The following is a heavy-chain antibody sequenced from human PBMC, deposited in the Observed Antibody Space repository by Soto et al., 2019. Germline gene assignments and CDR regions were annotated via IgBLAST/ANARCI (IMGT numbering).Heavy chain of an antibody. D-gene: IGHD2-15*01. Sequence: SETLSLTCTVSGGSISSSSYYWGWIRQPPGKGLEWIGSIYYSGSTYYNPSLKSRVTISVDTSKNQFSLKLSSVTAADTAVYYCARXPPIVVVVAATPAWFDPWGQGTLVTVSS. CDR2: IYYSGST. J-gene: IGHJ5*02. CDR3: ARXPPIVVVVAATPAWFDP. V-gene: IGHV4-39*01. CDR1: GGSISSSSYY.